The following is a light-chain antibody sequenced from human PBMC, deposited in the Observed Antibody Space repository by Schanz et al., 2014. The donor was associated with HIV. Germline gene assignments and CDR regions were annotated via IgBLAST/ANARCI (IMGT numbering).Light chain of an antibody. J-gene: IGKJ1*01. CDR3: QQYGSSPT. CDR1: QSVKSSY. V-gene: IGKV3-20*01. Sequence: EIVLTQSPGSLSLSPGERATLSCRASQSVKSSYLAWYQQKLGQAPRLLIYGASSRATGVPDRFGGSGSGTDFTLTISRLEPEDFAVYYCQQYGSSPTFGQGTRVEIK. CDR2: GAS.